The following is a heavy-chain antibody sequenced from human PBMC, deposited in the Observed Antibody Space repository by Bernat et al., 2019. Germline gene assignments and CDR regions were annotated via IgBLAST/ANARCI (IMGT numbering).Heavy chain of an antibody. CDR3: AADIPTPLAQIDF. V-gene: IGHV3-15*01. Sequence: EVRLVESGGGLVKPGGSLTLSCAASGFTFIDAWMSWVRRAPGKGLEWVARIKSKRDGATTEFAAPVKGRFTISSDESRKRVFLQRNSLKTEDTALYYFAADIPTPLAQIDFWGQGTVVTVYS. CDR1: GFTFIDAW. J-gene: IGHJ4*02. CDR2: IKSKRDGATT. D-gene: IGHD2-21*01.